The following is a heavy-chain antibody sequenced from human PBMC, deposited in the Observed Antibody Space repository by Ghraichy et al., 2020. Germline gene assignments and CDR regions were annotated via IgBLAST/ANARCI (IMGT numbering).Heavy chain of an antibody. CDR2: ISYDGSNK. V-gene: IGHV3-30-3*01. J-gene: IGHJ6*02. Sequence: GGSLRLSCAASGFTFSSYAMHWVRQAPGKGLEWVAVISYDGSNKYYADSVTGRFTISRDKSKNTLYLQMNSLRAEDTAVYYCARDRRDIVVGVAAPHGRYYYYGMDVWGQGTTVTVSS. CDR3: ARDRRDIVVGVAAPHGRYYYYGMDV. CDR1: GFTFSSYA. D-gene: IGHD2-15*01.